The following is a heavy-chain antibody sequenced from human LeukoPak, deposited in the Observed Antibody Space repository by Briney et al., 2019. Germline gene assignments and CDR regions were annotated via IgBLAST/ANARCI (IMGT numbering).Heavy chain of an antibody. CDR2: INPSGGST. J-gene: IGHJ4*02. CDR3: ARNLNIRGPREAFDY. Sequence: ASVKVSCKASGYTFTSYYMYWVRQAPGQGLEWMGIINPSGGSTSYAQKFQGRVIMTRDTSTSTVYMELSSLRTEDTAVYDCARNLNIRGPREAFDYWGQGTLVTVSS. V-gene: IGHV1-46*01. D-gene: IGHD3-10*01. CDR1: GYTFTSYY.